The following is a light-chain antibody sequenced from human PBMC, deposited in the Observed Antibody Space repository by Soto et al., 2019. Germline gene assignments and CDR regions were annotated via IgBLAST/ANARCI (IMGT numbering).Light chain of an antibody. J-gene: IGKJ1*01. Sequence: IVVTQSQGTLSLSPGERATLSCRASQSVSSSYLAWYPQKPGQAPRLLIYGASSRATGIPDRFSGSGSGTDFTLTISRLGPEDFAMYYCQQYGTSPPETSCQGTNVDIK. V-gene: IGKV3-20*01. CDR2: GAS. CDR1: QSVSSSY. CDR3: QQYGTSPPET.